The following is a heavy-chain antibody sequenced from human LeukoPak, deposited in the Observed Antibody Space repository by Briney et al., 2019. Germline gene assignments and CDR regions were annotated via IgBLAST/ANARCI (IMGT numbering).Heavy chain of an antibody. D-gene: IGHD2-2*02. Sequence: SETLSLTCTVSGGSISSYYWSWIRQPPGKGLEWIGYIYYSGSTNYNPSLKSRVTISVDTSKNQFSLKLSSVTAADTAVYYCARRLGYCTSTSCYTTLEEDAFDIWGQGTMVTVSS. CDR2: IYYSGST. CDR1: GGSISSYY. CDR3: ARRLGYCTSTSCYTTLEEDAFDI. J-gene: IGHJ3*02. V-gene: IGHV4-59*01.